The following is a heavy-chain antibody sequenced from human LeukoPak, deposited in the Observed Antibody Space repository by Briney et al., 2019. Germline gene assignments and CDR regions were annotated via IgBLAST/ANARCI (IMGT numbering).Heavy chain of an antibody. D-gene: IGHD3-22*01. CDR1: GYTFTGYY. CDR3: ARVAYYYDSSGYYYDY. V-gene: IGHV1-2*02. J-gene: IGHJ4*02. CDR2: INPNSGGT. Sequence: ASVKVSCKASGYTFTGYYMHWVRQAPGQGLEWMGWINPNSGGTNYAQKFQGRVTMTRDTSISTAYMELSRLGSDDTAVYYCARVAYYYDSSGYYYDYWGQGTLVTVSS.